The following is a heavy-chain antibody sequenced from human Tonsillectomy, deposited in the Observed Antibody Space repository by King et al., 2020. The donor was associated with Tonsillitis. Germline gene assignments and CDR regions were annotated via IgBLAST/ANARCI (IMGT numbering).Heavy chain of an antibody. CDR2: VSSNGGST. J-gene: IGHJ4*02. CDR1: GFTFSSYA. V-gene: IGHV3-64D*06. CDR3: VKGGYCSSTSCKGYFDS. D-gene: IGHD2-2*03. Sequence: QLVQSGGGLVQPGGSLRLSCSASGFTFSSYAMHWVRQAPGRGLDYVSAVSSNGGSTYYADSVKGRFTISRDNSKNTLYLQMSSLRAEDTAVYYCVKGGYCSSTSCKGYFDSWGQGTLVIVSS.